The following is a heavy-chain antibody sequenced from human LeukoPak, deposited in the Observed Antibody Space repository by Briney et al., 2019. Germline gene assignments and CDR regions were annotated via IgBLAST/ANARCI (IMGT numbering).Heavy chain of an antibody. V-gene: IGHV1-46*01. D-gene: IGHD5-18*01. CDR1: GFTFTSYY. J-gene: IGHJ4*02. Sequence: GGSLRPSCAASGFTFTSYYMHWVRQAPGQGLEWMGIINPSGGSTSYAQKFQGRVTMTRDTSTSTVYMELSSLRSEDTAVYYCAMGGSSDTAMVTTFDYWGQGTLVTVSS. CDR3: AMGGSSDTAMVTTFDY. CDR2: INPSGGST.